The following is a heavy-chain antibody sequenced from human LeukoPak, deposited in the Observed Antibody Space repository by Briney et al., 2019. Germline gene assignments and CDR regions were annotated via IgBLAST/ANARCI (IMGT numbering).Heavy chain of an antibody. D-gene: IGHD2-15*01. CDR2: ISSSSSTI. V-gene: IGHV3-48*04. Sequence: PGGSLRLSCAASGFTFSSYSMNWVRQAPGKGLEWVSYISSSSSTIDYADSVKGRFTISRDNAKNSLYLQMNSLRAEDTAVYYCARDEAATIDYWGQGTLVTVSS. CDR3: ARDEAATIDY. CDR1: GFTFSSYS. J-gene: IGHJ4*02.